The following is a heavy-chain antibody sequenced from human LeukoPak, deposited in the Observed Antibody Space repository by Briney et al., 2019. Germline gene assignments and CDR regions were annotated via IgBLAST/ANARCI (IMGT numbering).Heavy chain of an antibody. CDR1: GFTFRNYA. J-gene: IGHJ4*02. CDR3: AKDGVYGSGSSYYFDY. V-gene: IGHV3-23*01. D-gene: IGHD3-10*01. CDR2: IGGSGGNT. Sequence: PGGSLRLSCAASGFTFRNYAMRGVRQAPGKGLEWCAGIGGSGGNTYYANSVKGRFTISRDNSKNTLSLQMNSLRAEDTAVYYCAKDGVYGSGSSYYFDYWGQGTLVSVSS.